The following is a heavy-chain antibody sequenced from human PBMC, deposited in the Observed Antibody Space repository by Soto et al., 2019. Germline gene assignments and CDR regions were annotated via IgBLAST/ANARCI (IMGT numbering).Heavy chain of an antibody. J-gene: IGHJ6*02. D-gene: IGHD2-2*01. CDR2: INPSGGIT. CDR1: GYPLTSYY. V-gene: IGHV1-46*01. CDR3: ARGISTTRYYYYYGMDV. Sequence: XSVKVSCNASGYPLTSYYWRWGRQAPGQGPEWMGIINPSGGITNDAQKFQDRVTMTSDTSTSTVYMELSSLRSEDTAVYYCARGISTTRYYYYYGMDVWGQGTTVTVSS.